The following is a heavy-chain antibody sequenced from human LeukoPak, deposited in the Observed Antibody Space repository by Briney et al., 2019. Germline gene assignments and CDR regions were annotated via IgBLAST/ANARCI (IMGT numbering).Heavy chain of an antibody. Sequence: SVKVSCTASGDTFSSYAISWVRQAPGRGLEWMGGIIHIFGKAKYAKKCQGRVTITADESTSIAYMELSSLRPEDTAVYYCASQHHIYDILTGYSLENWFDPWGQGTLVTVSS. D-gene: IGHD3-9*01. CDR2: IIHIFGKA. CDR3: ASQHHIYDILTGYSLENWFDP. CDR1: GDTFSSYA. J-gene: IGHJ5*02. V-gene: IGHV1-69*13.